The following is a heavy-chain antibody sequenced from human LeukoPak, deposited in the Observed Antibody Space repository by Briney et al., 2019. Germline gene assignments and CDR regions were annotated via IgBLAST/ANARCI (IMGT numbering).Heavy chain of an antibody. CDR1: GGSISSSSYY. CDR2: IYYSGST. J-gene: IGHJ1*01. V-gene: IGHV4-39*07. CDR3: ARVAAGIGFFQH. Sequence: SETLSLTCTVSGGSISSSSYYWGWIRQPPGKGLAWIGSIYYSGSTCYNPSLTSRITLSVDTSKNQLSLKLSSVTAADTAVYYCARVAAGIGFFQHWGQGTLVTVSS. D-gene: IGHD6-13*01.